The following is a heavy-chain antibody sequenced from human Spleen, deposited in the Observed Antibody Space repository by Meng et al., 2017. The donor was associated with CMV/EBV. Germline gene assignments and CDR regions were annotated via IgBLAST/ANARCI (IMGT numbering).Heavy chain of an antibody. Sequence: GGSLRLSCAASGFTFNIYAMSWVRQAPGKGLEWVSTISGSGGSPHYAESVKGRFSISRDNSKNTLYLQMNSLRAEDTAVYYCARSGTYYSSLDYWGQGALVTVSS. D-gene: IGHD1-26*01. V-gene: IGHV3-23*01. CDR3: ARSGTYYSSLDY. CDR1: GFTFNIYA. CDR2: ISGSGGSP. J-gene: IGHJ4*02.